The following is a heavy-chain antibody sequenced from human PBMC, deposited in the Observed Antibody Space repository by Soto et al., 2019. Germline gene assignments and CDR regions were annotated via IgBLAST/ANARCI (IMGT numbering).Heavy chain of an antibody. CDR2: ISYDGSNK. CDR3: AKDWGGRLDF. J-gene: IGHJ4*02. Sequence: GGSLRLSCAASGFTFSSYGMHWVRQAPGKGLEWVTIISYDGSNKNYGDSVKGRFTVSRDNPGNTLSLQMNSLRPEDTGIYYCAKDWGGRLDFWGQGAWVTVPQ. CDR1: GFTFSSYG. D-gene: IGHD7-27*01. V-gene: IGHV3-30*18.